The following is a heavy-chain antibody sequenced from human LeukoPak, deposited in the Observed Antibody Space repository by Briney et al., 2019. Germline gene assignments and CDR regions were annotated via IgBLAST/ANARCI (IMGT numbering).Heavy chain of an antibody. D-gene: IGHD6-19*01. CDR1: GFSFSSYS. J-gene: IGHJ4*02. CDR2: ISSSSTI. Sequence: GGSLRLSCAASGFSFSSYSMSWVRQAPGKGLEWVSYISSSSTIYYADSVKGRFTISRDNAKNSLYLQMNSLRDGDTAVYYCARDATAGLFDYWGQGTLVTVSS. CDR3: ARDATAGLFDY. V-gene: IGHV3-48*02.